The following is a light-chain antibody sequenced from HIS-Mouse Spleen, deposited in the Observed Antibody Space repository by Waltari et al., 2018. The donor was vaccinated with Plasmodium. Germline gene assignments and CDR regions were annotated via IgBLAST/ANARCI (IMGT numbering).Light chain of an antibody. V-gene: IGLV3-1*01. Sequence: SYELTQPPSVSVSPGQTASITCSGDTLGEKYACWYQQKPGQSPVLVIYQDSKRPSGSPERFSGSNAGNTATLTISGTQAMDEADYYCQAWDSSTAVFGGGTKLTVL. J-gene: IGLJ3*02. CDR3: QAWDSSTAV. CDR1: TLGEKY. CDR2: QDS.